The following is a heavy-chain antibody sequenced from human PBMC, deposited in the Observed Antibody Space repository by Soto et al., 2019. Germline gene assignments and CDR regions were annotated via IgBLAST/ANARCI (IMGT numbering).Heavy chain of an antibody. CDR2: ISSSSSYI. V-gene: IGHV3-21*01. D-gene: IGHD4-17*01. Sequence: EVQLVESGGGLVKPGGSLRLSCAASGFTFSSYSMNWVRQAPGKGLEWVSSISSSSSYIYYADSVKGRFTISRDNAKNSLYLQMNSLRAEDTAVYYCARDETTVTPYYFDYWGQGTLVTVSS. J-gene: IGHJ4*02. CDR1: GFTFSSYS. CDR3: ARDETTVTPYYFDY.